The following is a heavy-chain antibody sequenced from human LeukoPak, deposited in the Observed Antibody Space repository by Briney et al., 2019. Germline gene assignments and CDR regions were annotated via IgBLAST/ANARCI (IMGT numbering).Heavy chain of an antibody. J-gene: IGHJ5*02. CDR1: GFTFDDYG. CDR2: INWNGGST. CDR3: ARDRGSGYYYNWFDP. Sequence: GGSLRLSCAAPGFTFDDYGMSWARQAPGKGLEWVSGINWNGGSTGYADSVKGRFTISRDNAKNSLYLQMNSLRAEDTALYYCARDRGSGYYYNWFDPWGQGTLVTVSS. D-gene: IGHD3-22*01. V-gene: IGHV3-20*04.